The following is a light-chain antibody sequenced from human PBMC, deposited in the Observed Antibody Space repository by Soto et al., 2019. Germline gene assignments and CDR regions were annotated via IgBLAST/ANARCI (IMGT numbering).Light chain of an antibody. CDR1: QTASSSH. J-gene: IGKJ1*01. CDR3: QQYGSSPWT. Sequence: EIVLTQSPGALSLSPGERATLSCGASQTASSSHLAWYQQKPGQAPRLLIYDASSRATGISERFSGSGSGTDFTLTISRLESEDFAVYYCQQYGSSPWTFGHGTKVDIK. CDR2: DAS. V-gene: IGKV3-20*01.